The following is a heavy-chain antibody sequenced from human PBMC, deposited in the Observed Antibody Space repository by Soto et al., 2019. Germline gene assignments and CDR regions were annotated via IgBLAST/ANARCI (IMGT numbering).Heavy chain of an antibody. CDR3: VEGWNDF. Sequence: EVQVVESGGDQVEPGGSLRLSCVTSGFMFSSAWMSWVRQAPGKGLEWVARIKSTKDGGARDYAAPVNGRFSISRDDSKSTVYLQMNSLRAEDTALYYCVEGWNDFWGQGTLVTVSS. V-gene: IGHV3-15*01. D-gene: IGHD1-1*01. J-gene: IGHJ4*02. CDR1: GFMFSSAW. CDR2: IKSTKDGGAR.